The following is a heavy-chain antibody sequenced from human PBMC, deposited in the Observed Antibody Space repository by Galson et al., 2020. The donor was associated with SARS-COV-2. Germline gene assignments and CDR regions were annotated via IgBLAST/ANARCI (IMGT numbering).Heavy chain of an antibody. Sequence: GGSLRLSCAASGFTFSSYAMSWVRQAPGKGLEWVSAISGSGGSTYYADSVKGRFTISRDNSKNTLYLQMNSLRAEDTAVYYCAKAPNYGDYEEGDWFDPWGQGTLVTVSS. J-gene: IGHJ5*02. V-gene: IGHV3-23*01. D-gene: IGHD4-17*01. CDR2: ISGSGGST. CDR3: AKAPNYGDYEEGDWFDP. CDR1: GFTFSSYA.